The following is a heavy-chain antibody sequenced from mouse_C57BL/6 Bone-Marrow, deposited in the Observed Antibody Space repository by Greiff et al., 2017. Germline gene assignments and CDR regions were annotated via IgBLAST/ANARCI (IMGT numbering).Heavy chain of an antibody. Sequence: QVQLQQPGAELVRPGTSVKLSCKASGYTFTSYWMHWVKQRPGQGLEWIGVIDPSDSYTNYNQKFKGKATLTVDTSSSTAYMQLSSLTSEDSAVYYCAREDLYYYGRRVAMDYWGQGTSVTVSS. V-gene: IGHV1-59*01. CDR1: GYTFTSYW. D-gene: IGHD1-1*01. J-gene: IGHJ4*01. CDR2: IDPSDSYT. CDR3: AREDLYYYGRRVAMDY.